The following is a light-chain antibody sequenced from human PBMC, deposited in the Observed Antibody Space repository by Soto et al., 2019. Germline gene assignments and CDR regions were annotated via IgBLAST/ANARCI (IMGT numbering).Light chain of an antibody. CDR3: SSYTSSSTVV. Sequence: QAVVTQPASVSGSPGQSITISCTGTSSDVGGYNYVSWYQQHPGKAPKLMIYDVSNRPSGVSNRFSGSKSGNTASLTISGLRAEDEADYYRSSYTSSSTVVFGGGTKLTFL. CDR1: SSDVGGYNY. J-gene: IGLJ2*01. V-gene: IGLV2-14*01. CDR2: DVS.